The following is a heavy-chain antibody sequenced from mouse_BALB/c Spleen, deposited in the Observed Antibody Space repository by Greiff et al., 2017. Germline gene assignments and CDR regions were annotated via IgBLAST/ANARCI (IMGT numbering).Heavy chain of an antibody. CDR3: ARSYYGKPYYFDY. D-gene: IGHD2-10*01. CDR1: GDSITSGY. Sequence: EVKLMESGPSLVKPSQTLSLTCSVTGDSITSGYWNWIRKFPGNKLEYMGYISYSGSTYYNPSLKSRISITRDTSKNQYYLQLNSVTTEDTATYYCARSYYGKPYYFDYWGQGTTLTVSS. V-gene: IGHV3-8*02. J-gene: IGHJ2*01. CDR2: ISYSGST.